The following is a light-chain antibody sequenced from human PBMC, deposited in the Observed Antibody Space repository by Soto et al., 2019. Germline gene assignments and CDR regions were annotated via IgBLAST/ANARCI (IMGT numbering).Light chain of an antibody. V-gene: IGKV1-5*03. Sequence: DIQMTQSPSTLSASVGDRVTITCRASQSISSWLAWYQQTPGKAPKLLIYKAYSLESGVPSRFSGSGSGTEFTLTISSLQSDDFASYYCQQYNSYSWTFGQGTKVDIK. CDR2: KAY. CDR3: QQYNSYSWT. CDR1: QSISSW. J-gene: IGKJ1*01.